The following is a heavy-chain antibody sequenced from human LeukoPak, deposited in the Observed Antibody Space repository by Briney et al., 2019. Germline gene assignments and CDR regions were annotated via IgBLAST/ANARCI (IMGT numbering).Heavy chain of an antibody. CDR2: ISGSGGSI. CDR1: GFTFSSYA. J-gene: IGHJ4*02. V-gene: IGHV3-23*01. CDR3: AKGGYYYDSSGYLDY. Sequence: GGSLRLSCAASGFTFSSYAMSWVRQAPGKGLEWVSAISGSGGSIYYAGSVKGRFTISRDNSKNTLYLQMNSLRAEDTAVYYCAKGGYYYDSSGYLDYWGQGTLVTVSS. D-gene: IGHD3-22*01.